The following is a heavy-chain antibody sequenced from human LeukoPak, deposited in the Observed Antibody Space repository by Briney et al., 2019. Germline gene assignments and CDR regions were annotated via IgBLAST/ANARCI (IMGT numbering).Heavy chain of an antibody. V-gene: IGHV3-11*04. J-gene: IGHJ4*02. Sequence: GGSLRLSCAASGFTFSDYYMSWIRQAPGKGLEWVSYITSSSSTIYYADSVKGRFTISRDNAKNSLYLQMNSLRADDTAVYYCARYDYSNVDYFDYWGQGTLVTVSS. CDR2: ITSSSSTI. D-gene: IGHD4-11*01. CDR3: ARYDYSNVDYFDY. CDR1: GFTFSDYY.